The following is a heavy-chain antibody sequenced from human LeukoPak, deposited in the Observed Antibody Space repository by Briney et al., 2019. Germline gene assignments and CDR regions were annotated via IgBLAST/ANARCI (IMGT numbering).Heavy chain of an antibody. CDR3: ARLDGST. CDR1: GGSISSYY. Sequence: SETLSLTCTVSGGSISSYYWSWFRQPPGKGLEWIGYIYYSGSTNYNPSLKSRVTISVDTSKNQFSLKLSSVTAADTAVYYCARLDGSTWGQGTLVTVSS. D-gene: IGHD5-24*01. J-gene: IGHJ4*02. CDR2: IYYSGST. V-gene: IGHV4-59*08.